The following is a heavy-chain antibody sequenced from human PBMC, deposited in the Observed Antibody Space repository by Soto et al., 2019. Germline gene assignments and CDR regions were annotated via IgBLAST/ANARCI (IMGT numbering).Heavy chain of an antibody. V-gene: IGHV3-30*03. CDR3: ASGGPYSGWYFNGWFDP. Sequence: QVQLVESGGGVVQPGRSLRLSCAASGFTFSSYGMHWVRQAPGKGLEWVAVISYDGSNKYYADSVKGRFTISRDNSKNTLYLQMNSLRAEDTAVYYCASGGPYSGWYFNGWFDPWGQGTLVTVSS. CDR2: ISYDGSNK. D-gene: IGHD6-19*01. J-gene: IGHJ5*02. CDR1: GFTFSSYG.